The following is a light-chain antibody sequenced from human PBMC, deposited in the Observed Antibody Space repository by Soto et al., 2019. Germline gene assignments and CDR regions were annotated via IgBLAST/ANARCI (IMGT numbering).Light chain of an antibody. CDR1: NSNVGNNT. CDR3: AAWDDGLNGWL. J-gene: IGLJ3*02. CDR2: ANN. Sequence: QSVLTQPPSASGTPGQRVTISCSGSNSNVGNNTVNWYQQFPGTSPRLLIEANNQRASGVPDRFSGSKSANSASLAISGLKSEDEADYYCAAWDDGLNGWLLGGGTKLTVL. V-gene: IGLV1-44*01.